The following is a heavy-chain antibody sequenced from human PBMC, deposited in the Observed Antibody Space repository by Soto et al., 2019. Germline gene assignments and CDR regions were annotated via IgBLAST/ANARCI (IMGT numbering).Heavy chain of an antibody. CDR3: SKGTVFGVVRTGSFDP. V-gene: IGHV3-23*01. D-gene: IGHD3-3*01. Sequence: EVQLLESGGGLVQPGGSLRLSCAASGFTFSNYAMRWVRLAPGKGLEWVSDISGSGGSTYYVESVKGRFTISRDNSKNTLYLQMNSLRPEDTAVYYCSKGTVFGVVRTGSFDPWGQGTLVTVSS. CDR2: ISGSGGST. CDR1: GFTFSNYA. J-gene: IGHJ5*02.